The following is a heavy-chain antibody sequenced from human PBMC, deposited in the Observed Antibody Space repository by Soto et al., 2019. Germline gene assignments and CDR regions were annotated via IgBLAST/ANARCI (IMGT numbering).Heavy chain of an antibody. CDR2: IWYDGSNK. D-gene: IGHD6-19*01. J-gene: IGHJ4*02. V-gene: IGHV3-33*03. Sequence: QVQLVESGGGVVQPGRSLRLSCAASGFTFRSYGMHWVRQAPGKGLEWVAVIWYDGSNKYYADSVKGRFTISRDNSKNTLYLQMNSLRAEDTAMYYCATDLAGPEYWGQGTLVTVSS. CDR3: ATDLAGPEY. CDR1: GFTFRSYG.